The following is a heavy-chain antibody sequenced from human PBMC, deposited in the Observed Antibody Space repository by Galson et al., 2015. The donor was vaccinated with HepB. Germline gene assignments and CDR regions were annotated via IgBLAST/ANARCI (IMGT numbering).Heavy chain of an antibody. CDR3: VKEGSWFRGDWFDP. J-gene: IGHJ5*02. V-gene: IGHV3-23*01. D-gene: IGHD3-10*01. CDR2: INGRGSTR. Sequence: SLRLSCAGSGFIFRHHAMAWIRQAPRKGLEWVSGINGRGSTRSYSDAVKGRFSISRDNSKDTVFLQMDNLRAEDTAVYYCVKEGSWFRGDWFDPWGRGALVTVS. CDR1: GFIFRHHA.